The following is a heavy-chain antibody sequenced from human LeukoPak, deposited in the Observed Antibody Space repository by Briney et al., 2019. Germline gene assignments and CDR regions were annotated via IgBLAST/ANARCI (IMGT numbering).Heavy chain of an antibody. CDR1: GFTFRNYA. J-gene: IGHJ4*02. CDR2: ISFYEINK. D-gene: IGHD5-18*01. V-gene: IGHV3-30*04. Sequence: GRSVRLSCAASGFTFRNYAMHWFRQAPGKGLDWVAVISFYEINKYYADSVKGRFTISRDNSKNTLYLQMDSLRAEDTAVYYCARDSPERGYSYGPLDNYFDYWGQGTLVTVSS. CDR3: ARDSPERGYSYGPLDNYFDY.